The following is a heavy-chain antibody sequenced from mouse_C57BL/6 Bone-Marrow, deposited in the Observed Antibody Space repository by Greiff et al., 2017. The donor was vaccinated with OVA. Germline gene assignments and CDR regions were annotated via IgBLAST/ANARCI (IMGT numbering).Heavy chain of an antibody. D-gene: IGHD1-1*01. Sequence: QVQLQQPGAELVKPGASVKMSCKASGYTFTSYWLTWVKQRPGQGLEWIGDIYPGSGSTNYHEKLKSTAPLTVDTSSSTAYMQLSSLTSEDSAVYYCARDITTVVATGYFDYWGQGTTLTVSS. V-gene: IGHV1-55*01. J-gene: IGHJ2*01. CDR1: GYTFTSYW. CDR2: IYPGSGST. CDR3: ARDITTVVATGYFDY.